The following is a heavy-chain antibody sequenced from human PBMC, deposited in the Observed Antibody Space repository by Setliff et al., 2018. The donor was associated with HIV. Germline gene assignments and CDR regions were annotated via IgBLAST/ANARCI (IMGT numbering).Heavy chain of an antibody. V-gene: IGHV3-66*01. D-gene: IGHD6-13*01. J-gene: IGHJ4*02. CDR2: IYSSGDT. Sequence: GGSLRLSCAASGFAVSSSYMTWVRQAPGKGLDWVSLIYSSGDTYYADSVKGRFTVSRDISKNTLYLHMNNLRAEDTAVYYCARETGDIAAIALYSFDYWGQGTLVTSPQ. CDR1: GFAVSSSY. CDR3: ARETGDIAAIALYSFDY.